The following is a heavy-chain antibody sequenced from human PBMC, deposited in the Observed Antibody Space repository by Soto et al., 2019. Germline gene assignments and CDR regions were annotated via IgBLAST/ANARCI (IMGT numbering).Heavy chain of an antibody. Sequence: EVQLVESGGGLVQPGGSLIVSCAGYGFNFGVSAIHWVRQASGKGLEWVGRIRSKPQNYAAAYAASVEGRFTISRDDSKNTSYLQMNNVKPDDAAVYFCTVVGASTDGFHYWGQGTLVTVSS. CDR3: TVVGASTDGFHY. V-gene: IGHV3-73*02. CDR2: IRSKPQNYAA. D-gene: IGHD1-26*01. CDR1: GFNFGVSA. J-gene: IGHJ4*02.